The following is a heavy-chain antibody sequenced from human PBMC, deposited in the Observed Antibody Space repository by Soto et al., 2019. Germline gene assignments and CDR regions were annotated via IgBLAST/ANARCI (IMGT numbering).Heavy chain of an antibody. J-gene: IGHJ4*02. D-gene: IGHD3-22*01. CDR1: GGSISSYY. CDR3: ARDLPYYYDSSGYYPRGFEY. Sequence: SETLSLTCTVSGGSISSYYWSWIRQPPGKGLEWIGYIYYSGSTNYNPSLKSRVTISVDTSKNQFSLKLSSVTAADTAVYYCARDLPYYYDSSGYYPRGFEYWGQGTPVTVSS. V-gene: IGHV4-59*01. CDR2: IYYSGST.